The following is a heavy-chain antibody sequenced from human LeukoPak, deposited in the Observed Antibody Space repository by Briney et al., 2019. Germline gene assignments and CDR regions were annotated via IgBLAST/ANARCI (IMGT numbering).Heavy chain of an antibody. D-gene: IGHD2-21*01. CDR3: ARHPPAHRYCGGDCYPGEYFQH. CDR2: IYYGGST. V-gene: IGHV4-39*01. J-gene: IGHJ1*01. CDR1: GGSISSSSYY. Sequence: SETLSLTCTVSGGSISSSSYYRGWIRQPRGKGLEWIGSIYYGGSTYYNPSLKRRVTISVDTSKTQSSLKLSSGTAADTAVYYCARHPPAHRYCGGDCYPGEYFQHWGQGTLVTVSS.